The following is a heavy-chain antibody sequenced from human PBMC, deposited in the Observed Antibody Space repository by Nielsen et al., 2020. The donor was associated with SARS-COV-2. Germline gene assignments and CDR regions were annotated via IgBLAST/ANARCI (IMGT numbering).Heavy chain of an antibody. J-gene: IGHJ6*03. CDR3: ARGHLVVVPSPILWLGPFFYSFYLDV. CDR2: VSHSGST. V-gene: IGHV4-4*02. CDR1: GGSVSSNYW. D-gene: IGHD2-2*02. Sequence: SETLSLTCAVSGGSVSSNYWWTWVRQSPGQGLEWIGEVSHSGSTNYSPSIKSRVTLSMDKSRRQFSLRLASVSAADTAVYFCARGHLVVVPSPILWLGPFFYSFYLDVWGKVTTFIVSS.